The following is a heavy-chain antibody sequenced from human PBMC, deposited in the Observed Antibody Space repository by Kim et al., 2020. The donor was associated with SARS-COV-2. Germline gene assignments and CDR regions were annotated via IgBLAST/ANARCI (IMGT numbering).Heavy chain of an antibody. V-gene: IGHV1-3*01. CDR1: GYTFTSYA. J-gene: IGHJ4*02. Sequence: ASVKVSCKASGYTFTSYAMHWVRQAPGQRLEWMGWINAGNGNTKYSQKFQGRVTITRDTSASTAYMELSSLRSEDTAVYYCARGARMDYYDSSAQRVGFSWGQGTLVTVSS. D-gene: IGHD3-22*01. CDR2: INAGNGNT. CDR3: ARGARMDYYDSSAQRVGFS.